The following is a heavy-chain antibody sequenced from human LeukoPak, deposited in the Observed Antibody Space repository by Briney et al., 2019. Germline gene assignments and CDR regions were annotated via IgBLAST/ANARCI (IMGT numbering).Heavy chain of an antibody. V-gene: IGHV3-23*01. Sequence: GGSLRLSCAPSGFTFSSFAMSWVRQAPGKGLEWVSAISGSGDNTYYADSVKGRFTISRDNSKNTLHLQMSSLRAEDTAVYYCARGAGYNYPYYFDYWGQGTLVTVSS. J-gene: IGHJ4*02. D-gene: IGHD5-24*01. CDR3: ARGAGYNYPYYFDY. CDR1: GFTFSSFA. CDR2: ISGSGDNT.